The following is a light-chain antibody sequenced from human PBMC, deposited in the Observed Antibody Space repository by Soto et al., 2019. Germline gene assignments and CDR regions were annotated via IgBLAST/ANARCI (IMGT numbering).Light chain of an antibody. Sequence: QPALTQPASVSGSPGQSIAISCTGTSSDVGKYSYVSWFQQYPGNAPKLMIYEVSNRPSGVSNRFSGSKSGNTASLTISGLQGEDEADYYCSSFTTSSTGVFGGGTKLTVL. J-gene: IGLJ3*02. CDR2: EVS. CDR1: SSDVGKYSY. V-gene: IGLV2-14*01. CDR3: SSFTTSSTGV.